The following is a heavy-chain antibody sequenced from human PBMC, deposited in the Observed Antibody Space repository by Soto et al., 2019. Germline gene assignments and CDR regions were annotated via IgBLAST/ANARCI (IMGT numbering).Heavy chain of an antibody. CDR1: GGTFSSYA. Sequence: SVKVSCKASGGTFSSYAINWVRQAPGQGLEWMGGIIPIFGTANYAQKFQGRVTITADESTSTAYMELSSLRSEDTAVYYCARPVEVATISRSYLFYWGQGTLVTVSS. D-gene: IGHD5-12*01. V-gene: IGHV1-69*13. CDR2: IIPIFGTA. CDR3: ARPVEVATISRSYLFY. J-gene: IGHJ4*02.